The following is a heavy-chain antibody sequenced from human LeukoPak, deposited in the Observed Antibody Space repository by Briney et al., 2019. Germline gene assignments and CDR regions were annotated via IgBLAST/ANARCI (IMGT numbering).Heavy chain of an antibody. CDR2: IYYSGST. D-gene: IGHD2-2*01. CDR1: GGSISSSGYY. J-gene: IGHJ4*02. CDR3: ARLSFTYAKFDY. Sequence: SETLSLTCTVSGGSISSSGYYWGWIRQPPGKGLEWIGSIYYSGSTYYNQSLKSRFTISVDTSKNQFSLKLSSVTPPDTAVYYCARLSFTYAKFDYWGQGTLVTVSS. V-gene: IGHV4-39*01.